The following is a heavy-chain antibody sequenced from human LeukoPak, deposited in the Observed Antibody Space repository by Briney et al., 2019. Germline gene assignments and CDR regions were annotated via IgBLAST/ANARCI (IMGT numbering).Heavy chain of an antibody. Sequence: SETLSLTCAVYGGSFSGYYWGWIRQPPGKGLEWIGSIYYSGSTYYNPSLKSRVTISVDTSKNQFSLKLSSVTAADTAVYYCARQVRGYYGSGSAVSDYWGQGTLVTVSS. D-gene: IGHD3-10*01. J-gene: IGHJ4*02. V-gene: IGHV4-39*01. CDR3: ARQVRGYYGSGSAVSDY. CDR1: GGSFSGYY. CDR2: IYYSGST.